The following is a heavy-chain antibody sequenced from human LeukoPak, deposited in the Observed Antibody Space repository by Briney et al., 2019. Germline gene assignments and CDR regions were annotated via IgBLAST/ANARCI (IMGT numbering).Heavy chain of an antibody. V-gene: IGHV3-15*01. CDR3: TTDFYDFWSGYQYPDYMDV. J-gene: IGHJ6*03. Sequence: GGSLRLSCAASGFTFSNAWMSWVRQAPGKGLEWVGRIKSKTDGGTTDYAAPVKGRFTISRDDSKNTLYLQMNSLKTEDTAVYYCTTDFYDFWSGYQYPDYMDVWGKGTTVTVSS. D-gene: IGHD3-3*01. CDR2: IKSKTDGGTT. CDR1: GFTFSNAW.